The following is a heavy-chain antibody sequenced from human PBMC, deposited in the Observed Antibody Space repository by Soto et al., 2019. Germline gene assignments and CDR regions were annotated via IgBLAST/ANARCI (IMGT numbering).Heavy chain of an antibody. CDR3: SKDRNFPWYCSGGSCYENGFDP. V-gene: IGHV3-30*18. D-gene: IGHD2-15*01. CDR1: AFTSSSHG. Sequence: GGSLRPSCAASAFTSSSHGMHWVRQAQGKGLEWEAVISYDGSNKYNADSVKGRFTISRDNSKNTLYLQMNSLRAEDTAVYYCSKDRNFPWYCSGGSCYENGFDPWGQGTLVTVSS. J-gene: IGHJ5*02. CDR2: ISYDGSNK.